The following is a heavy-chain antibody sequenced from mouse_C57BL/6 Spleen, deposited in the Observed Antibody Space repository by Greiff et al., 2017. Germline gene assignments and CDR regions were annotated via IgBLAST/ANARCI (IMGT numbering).Heavy chain of an antibody. V-gene: IGHV1-82*01. D-gene: IGHD2-5*01. CDR3: ARGTEDCSNYEDAMDY. J-gene: IGHJ4*01. CDR1: GYAFSSSW. CDR2: IYPGDGDT. Sequence: QVQLQQSGPELVKPGASVKISCKASGYAFSSSWMNWVKQRPGKGLEWIGRIYPGDGDTNYNGKFKGKATLTADKSSSTAYMQLSSLTSEDSAVYVCARGTEDCSNYEDAMDYWGQGTSVTVSS.